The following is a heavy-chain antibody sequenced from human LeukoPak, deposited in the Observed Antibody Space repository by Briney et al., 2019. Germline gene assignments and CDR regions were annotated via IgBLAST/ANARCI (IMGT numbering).Heavy chain of an antibody. Sequence: GGSLRLSCTASGFIFSSYSMNWVRQAPGKGLEWLAYITGNSSTVYYAGSVKGRVTISRDNAKNSLYLQMNSLRDEDSAVYYCARDYGYYYDSSGRNGNYGMDVWGQGTTVTVSS. V-gene: IGHV3-48*02. CDR1: GFIFSSYS. D-gene: IGHD3-22*01. CDR3: ARDYGYYYDSSGRNGNYGMDV. J-gene: IGHJ6*02. CDR2: ITGNSSTV.